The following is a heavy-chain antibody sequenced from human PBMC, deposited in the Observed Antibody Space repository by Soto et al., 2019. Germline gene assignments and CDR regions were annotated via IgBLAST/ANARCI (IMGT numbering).Heavy chain of an antibody. CDR2: IYYSGST. D-gene: IGHD3-3*01. CDR1: GGSVSSGSYY. J-gene: IGHJ6*02. CDR3: ARDLGTYYDFWSGYYDYYYYYGMDV. V-gene: IGHV4-61*01. Sequence: QVQLQESGPGLVKPSETLCLTCTVSGGSVSSGSYYWSWIRQPPGKGLEWIGYIYYSGSTNYNPSLKSRVTISVDTSKNQFSLKLSSVTAADTAVYSCARDLGTYYDFWSGYYDYYYYYGMDVWGQGTTVTVSS.